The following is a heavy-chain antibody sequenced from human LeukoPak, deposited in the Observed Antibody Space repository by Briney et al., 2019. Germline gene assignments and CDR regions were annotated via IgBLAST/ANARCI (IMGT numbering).Heavy chain of an antibody. V-gene: IGHV3-7*01. Sequence: GGSLRLSCAASGFTFSNYWMSWVRQAPGKGLEWVANIKQDRSEKYYVDSVKGRFTISRDNAKNSLYLQMNSLRTEDTAVYYCARVSPNTVTTLRYFDYWGQGTLVTVSS. J-gene: IGHJ4*02. CDR1: GFTFSNYW. D-gene: IGHD4-17*01. CDR3: ARVSPNTVTTLRYFDY. CDR2: IKQDRSEK.